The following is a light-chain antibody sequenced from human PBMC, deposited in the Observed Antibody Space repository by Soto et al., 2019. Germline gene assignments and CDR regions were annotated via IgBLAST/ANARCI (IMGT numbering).Light chain of an antibody. J-gene: IGKJ4*01. CDR1: QDINNY. CDR3: QQYQNYPVT. CDR2: AAS. V-gene: IGKV1-16*02. Sequence: DVQMTQSPSSLSASVGDRVTITCRASQDINNYLAWFQQKPGQAPKSLIYAASSLQSGVPSNFSGSGSRTDFTLTISSLQPEDFSTYYCQQYQNYPVTFGGGTKVEIK.